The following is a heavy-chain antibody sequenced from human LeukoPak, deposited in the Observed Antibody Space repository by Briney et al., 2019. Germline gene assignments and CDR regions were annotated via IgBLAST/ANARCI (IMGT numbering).Heavy chain of an antibody. Sequence: SETLSLTCTVSGGSMSSYYWSWIRQPPGKGLEYIGYIYYTGSTYYNPSLKCRVTISVDTSKRQFSLRLSSVSAADTAVYYCARDATAGNFDYWGQGTLVTVSS. V-gene: IGHV4-59*12. CDR3: ARDATAGNFDY. J-gene: IGHJ4*02. CDR1: GGSMSSYY. CDR2: IYYTGST. D-gene: IGHD6-13*01.